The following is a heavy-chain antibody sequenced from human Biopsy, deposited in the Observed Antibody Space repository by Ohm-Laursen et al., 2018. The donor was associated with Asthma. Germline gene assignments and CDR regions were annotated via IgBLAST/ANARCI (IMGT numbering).Heavy chain of an antibody. CDR3: ARTHERWTSIQDDALDI. CDR2: ISYDGGNK. J-gene: IGHJ3*02. Sequence: SLRLSCSASGFTFSIYDIHWVRQAPGKGLEWVAVISYDGGNKFYGDSVKGRFTLSRDNSRNTLYLQMNSLRVEDTAIYYCARTHERWTSIQDDALDIWGQGTMVSVSP. V-gene: IGHV3-30*03. D-gene: IGHD4-23*01. CDR1: GFTFSIYD.